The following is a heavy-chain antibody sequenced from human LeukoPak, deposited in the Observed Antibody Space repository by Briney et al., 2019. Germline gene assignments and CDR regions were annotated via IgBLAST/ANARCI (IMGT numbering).Heavy chain of an antibody. CDR2: INHSGST. D-gene: IGHD6-6*01. J-gene: IGHJ4*02. V-gene: IGHV4-34*01. CDR1: GGSFSGYY. Sequence: SETLSLTCTVYGGSFSGYYWSWIRQPPGKGLEWIGEINHSGSTNYNPSLKSRVTISVDTSKNQFSLKLSSVTAADTAVYYCARGTAARPADYWGQGTLVTVSS. CDR3: ARGTAARPADY.